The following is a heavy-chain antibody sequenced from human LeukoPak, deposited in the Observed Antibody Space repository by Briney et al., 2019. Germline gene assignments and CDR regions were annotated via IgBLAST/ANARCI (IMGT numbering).Heavy chain of an antibody. V-gene: IGHV1-69*04. CDR1: GGTFSSYA. CDR2: IIPILGIA. CDR3: ARVLSLTDNWFDP. Sequence: ASVKVSCKASGGTFSSYAISWVRQAPGQGLEWMGRIIPILGIANYAQKFQGRVTIPADKSTSTAYMKLSSLRSEDTAVYYCARVLSLTDNWFDPWGQGTLVTVSS. J-gene: IGHJ5*02.